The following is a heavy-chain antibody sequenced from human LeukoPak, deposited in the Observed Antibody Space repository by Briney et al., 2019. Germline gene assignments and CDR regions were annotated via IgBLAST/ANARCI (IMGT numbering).Heavy chain of an antibody. V-gene: IGHV3-21*01. CDR2: ITTSSAYT. Sequence: PGGSLRLSCEASGFSFSSYNMDWVRQTPGKGLEWISSITTSSAYTFYADSVKGRFSISRDNARNSLYLQMNSLRAEDTAVYYCARGSSNVAASDTNFDYWGQGTLVTVSS. CDR3: ARGSSNVAASDTNFDY. D-gene: IGHD6-13*01. J-gene: IGHJ4*02. CDR1: GFSFSSYN.